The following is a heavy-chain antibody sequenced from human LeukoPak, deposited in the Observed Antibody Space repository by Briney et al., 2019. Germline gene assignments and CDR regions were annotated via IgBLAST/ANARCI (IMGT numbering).Heavy chain of an antibody. V-gene: IGHV3-23*01. CDR3: ARREPMVAGAFDI. J-gene: IGHJ3*02. D-gene: IGHD2-15*01. CDR2: IISDGGRNDGRT. CDR1: AFTFSSYG. Sequence: PGGALRLSCVDSAFTFSSYGMSWVRQAPGKELLGVSDIISDGGRNDGRTDYGDSVRGRFTISRDNSKDTLYLRMNSLRVDDTAVYFCARREPMVAGAFDIWGQGTVVAVSS.